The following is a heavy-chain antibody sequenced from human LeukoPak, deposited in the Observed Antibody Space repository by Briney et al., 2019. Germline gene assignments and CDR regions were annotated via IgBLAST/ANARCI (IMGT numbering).Heavy chain of an antibody. CDR2: IYHSGST. Sequence: PSETLSLTRAVSGGSISSGGYSWSWIRQPPGKGLEWIGYIYHSGSTYYNPSLKSRVTISVDRSKNQFSLKLSSVTAADTAVYYCARGDYYDSSGLSSWGQGALVTVSS. CDR3: ARGDYYDSSGLSS. J-gene: IGHJ5*02. CDR1: GGSISSGGYS. D-gene: IGHD3-22*01. V-gene: IGHV4-30-2*01.